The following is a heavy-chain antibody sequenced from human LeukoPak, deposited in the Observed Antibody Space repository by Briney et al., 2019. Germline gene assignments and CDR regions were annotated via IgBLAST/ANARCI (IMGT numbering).Heavy chain of an antibody. J-gene: IGHJ6*02. CDR3: ARDLSYYGPQGSPYYYGMDV. CDR2: IKQDGSEK. D-gene: IGHD3-3*01. V-gene: IGHV3-7*01. CDR1: GFTFSSYW. Sequence: GGSLRLSCAASGFTFSSYWMSWVRQAPGKGLEWVANIKQDGSEKYYVDSVKGRFTISRDNAKNSLYLQMNSLRAEDTAVYYCARDLSYYGPQGSPYYYGMDVWGQGTTVTVSS.